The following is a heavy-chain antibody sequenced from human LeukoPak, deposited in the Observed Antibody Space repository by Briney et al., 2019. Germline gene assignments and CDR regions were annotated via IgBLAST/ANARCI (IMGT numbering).Heavy chain of an antibody. CDR2: INPNSGGT. D-gene: IGHD5-12*01. CDR3: ARDGARRGYSGYDPDY. V-gene: IGHV1-2*02. CDR1: GYTFTGYY. J-gene: IGHJ4*02. Sequence: ASVKVSCKASGYTFTGYYMHWVRQAPGQGLEWMGWINPNSGGTNYAQKFQGRVTMTRDTSISTAYMELSRLRSDDTAVYYCARDGARRGYSGYDPDYWGQGTLVTVSS.